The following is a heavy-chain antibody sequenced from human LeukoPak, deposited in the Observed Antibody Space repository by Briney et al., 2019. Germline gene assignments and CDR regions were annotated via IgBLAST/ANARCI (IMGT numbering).Heavy chain of an antibody. CDR3: ARDMAPGSVEMATAIDY. V-gene: IGHV3-21*01. CDR2: ISSSSSYI. Sequence: GGSLRLSCAASGFTFSSYSMNWVRQAPGKGLEWVSSISSSSSYIYYADSVKGRFTISRDNAKNSLYLQMNSLRAEDTAVYYCARDMAPGSVEMATAIDYWGQGTLVTVSS. J-gene: IGHJ4*02. D-gene: IGHD5-24*01. CDR1: GFTFSSYS.